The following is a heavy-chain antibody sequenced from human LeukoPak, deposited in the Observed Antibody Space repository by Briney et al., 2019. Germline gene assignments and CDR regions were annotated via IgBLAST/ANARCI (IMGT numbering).Heavy chain of an antibody. CDR2: INGGNGNT. V-gene: IGHV1-3*01. J-gene: IGHJ5*02. D-gene: IGHD6-25*01. CDR3: ARGPPRLNWFDP. Sequence: GASVKVSCKASGYTFTSYYIHWVRQAPGQRLEWMGWINGGNGNTKYSQKLQGRVTITRDTSASTAYMELRSLRSEDTAVFYCARGPPRLNWFDPWGQGTLVTVSS. CDR1: GYTFTSYY.